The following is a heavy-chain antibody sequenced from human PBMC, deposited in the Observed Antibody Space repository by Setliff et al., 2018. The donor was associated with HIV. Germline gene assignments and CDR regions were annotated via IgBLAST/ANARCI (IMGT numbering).Heavy chain of an antibody. CDR2: ISSSSSTI. J-gene: IGHJ6*02. V-gene: IGHV3-48*01. CDR1: GFTFSSYS. Sequence: GGSLRLSCAASGFTFSSYSMNWVRQAPGKGLEWVSYISSSSSTIYYADSVKGRFTISADTSKNTLYLQMTRLSAEDTAVYYCARDLDPYFAMAVWGQGTTVTVSS. CDR3: ARDLDPYFAMAV.